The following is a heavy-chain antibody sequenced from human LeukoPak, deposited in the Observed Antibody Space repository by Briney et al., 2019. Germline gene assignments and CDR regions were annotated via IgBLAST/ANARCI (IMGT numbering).Heavy chain of an antibody. Sequence: SVKVSCKASGGTFSSYAISWVRQAPGQGLEWMGGIIPIFGTVNYAQKFQGRVTITADESTSTAYMELSRLRSEDTAVYYCARGTVVPAAPYNWFDPWGQGTLVTVSS. CDR1: GGTFSSYA. J-gene: IGHJ5*02. CDR2: IIPIFGTV. CDR3: ARGTVVPAAPYNWFDP. D-gene: IGHD2-2*01. V-gene: IGHV1-69*13.